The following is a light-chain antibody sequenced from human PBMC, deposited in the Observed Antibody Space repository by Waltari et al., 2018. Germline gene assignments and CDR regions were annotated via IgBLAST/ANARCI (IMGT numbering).Light chain of an antibody. CDR2: DVA. CDR3: SSYAGRSYVV. Sequence: QSALTQPPSASGSPGQSLTISCTGTSSDIGDYNYVSWYQQHPGKAPKLIIYDVAKRPAGVPDRFSGSKSGNTASLTVSGLQTEDEADYYCSSYAGRSYVVFGGGTKLTVL. J-gene: IGLJ3*02. V-gene: IGLV2-8*01. CDR1: SSDIGDYNY.